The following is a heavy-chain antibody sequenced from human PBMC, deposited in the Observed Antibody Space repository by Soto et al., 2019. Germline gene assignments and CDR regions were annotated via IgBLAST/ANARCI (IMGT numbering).Heavy chain of an antibody. CDR3: ARHRQRAYTGYESGFDS. CDR1: GDSLNGYY. Sequence: QVQLRESGPGLVKPSETLSLSCSVSGDSLNGYYWSWIRQPPGKGLEWIGFIYYRGNTNYKPSLKSRVTISVDASKNQLSLRLSSVTAADTAVYYCARHRQRAYTGYESGFDSWGQGIMVTVSS. D-gene: IGHD5-12*01. J-gene: IGHJ4*02. CDR2: IYYRGNT. V-gene: IGHV4-59*08.